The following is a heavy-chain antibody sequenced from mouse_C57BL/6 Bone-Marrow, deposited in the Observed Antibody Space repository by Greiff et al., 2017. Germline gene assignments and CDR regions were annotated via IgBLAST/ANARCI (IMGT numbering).Heavy chain of an antibody. D-gene: IGHD4-1*01. CDR2: INPNYGTT. V-gene: IGHV1-39*01. Sequence: VQLQQSGPELVKPGASVKISCKASGYSFTDYYMNWVKQSTGKGLEWIGVINPNYGTTSYNQKFKGKATLTVDQSSSTAYMQLNSLTSEDSACYYCANWYYAMDYWGQGTSVTVSS. J-gene: IGHJ4*01. CDR3: ANWYYAMDY. CDR1: GYSFTDYY.